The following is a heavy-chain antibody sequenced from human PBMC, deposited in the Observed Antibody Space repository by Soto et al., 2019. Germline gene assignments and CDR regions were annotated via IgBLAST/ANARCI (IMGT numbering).Heavy chain of an antibody. D-gene: IGHD1-26*01. V-gene: IGHV3-11*06. Sequence: QVQLVESGGGLVRPGGSLRLSCAASGFTSSTFYMNWVRQAPGKGLEWVSFLSSESTFISYADSVKGRFTISRDNSKKSLFLQMDSLRVEDTAVYCCARVRSGTYKAFDLWGQGTVVTVSS. CDR1: GFTSSTFY. J-gene: IGHJ3*01. CDR3: ARVRSGTYKAFDL. CDR2: LSSESTFI.